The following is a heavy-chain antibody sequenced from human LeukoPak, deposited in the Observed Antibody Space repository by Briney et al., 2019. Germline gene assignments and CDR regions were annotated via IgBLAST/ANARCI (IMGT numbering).Heavy chain of an antibody. V-gene: IGHV3-21*01. CDR3: ARVAGAIITMVRGVPNWFDP. D-gene: IGHD3-10*01. CDR2: ISSSSSYI. CDR1: GFTFSSYS. J-gene: IGHJ5*02. Sequence: GALRLSCAASGFTFSSYSMNWVRQAPGKGLEWVSSISSSSSYIYYADSVKGRFTISRDNAKNSLYLQMNSLRAEDTAVYYCARVAGAIITMVRGVPNWFDPWGQGTLVTVSS.